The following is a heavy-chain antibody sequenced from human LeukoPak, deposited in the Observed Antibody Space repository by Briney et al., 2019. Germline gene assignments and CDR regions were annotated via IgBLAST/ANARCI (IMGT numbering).Heavy chain of an antibody. V-gene: IGHV3-74*01. D-gene: IGHD6-13*01. CDR3: ARDSSPAAGYYYYGMDV. Sequence: GGSLRLSCAASGFTFSSYWMHWVRQAPGKGLVRVSRINSDGSSTSYADSVKGRFTISRDNAKNTLYLQMNSLRAEDTAVYYCARDSSPAAGYYYYGMDVWGQGTTVTVSS. CDR2: INSDGSST. CDR1: GFTFSSYW. J-gene: IGHJ6*02.